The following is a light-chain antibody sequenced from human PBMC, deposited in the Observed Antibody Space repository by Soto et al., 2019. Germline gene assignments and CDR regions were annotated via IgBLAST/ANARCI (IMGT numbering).Light chain of an antibody. Sequence: DIVMTQSPDSLAVSLGERATINCKSSQSLFYSSNNNDYLAWYQQKPGLPPKLLIYWASTRESGVPDRFSGSWSGTDFTLTISSLQAEDVAVYYCQQYYSTPQTFGQGTKVEIK. CDR1: QSLFYSSNNNDY. J-gene: IGKJ1*01. CDR2: WAS. CDR3: QQYYSTPQT. V-gene: IGKV4-1*01.